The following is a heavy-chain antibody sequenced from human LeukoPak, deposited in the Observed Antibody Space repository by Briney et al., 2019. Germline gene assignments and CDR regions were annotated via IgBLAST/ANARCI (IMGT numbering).Heavy chain of an antibody. Sequence: GASVKVSCKASGYTFTSYGISWVRQAPGQGLEWMGWISAYNGNTNYAQKFQGRVTMTRDTSISTAYMELSRLRSDDTAVYYCARAVLLGTDFDYWGQGTLVTISS. V-gene: IGHV1-18*01. CDR2: ISAYNGNT. CDR3: ARAVLLGTDFDY. J-gene: IGHJ4*02. D-gene: IGHD5-18*01. CDR1: GYTFTSYG.